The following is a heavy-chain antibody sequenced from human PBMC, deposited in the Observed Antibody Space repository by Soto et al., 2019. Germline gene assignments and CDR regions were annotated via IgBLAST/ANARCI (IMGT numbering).Heavy chain of an antibody. Sequence: ASVKVSCKASGYTFTSYAMHWVRQAPGQRLEWMGWINAGNGNTKYSQKLQGRVTMTTDTSTSTAYMELRSLRSDDTAVYYCARVYDSSAYYPNYFDYWGQGSLVTVSS. CDR1: GYTFTSYA. V-gene: IGHV1-3*01. CDR3: ARVYDSSAYYPNYFDY. J-gene: IGHJ4*02. CDR2: INAGNGNT. D-gene: IGHD3-22*01.